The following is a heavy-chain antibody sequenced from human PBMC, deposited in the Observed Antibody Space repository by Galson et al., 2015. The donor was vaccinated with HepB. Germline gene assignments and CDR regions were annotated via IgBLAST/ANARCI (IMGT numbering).Heavy chain of an antibody. V-gene: IGHV3-48*01. CDR1: GFTFSSYS. J-gene: IGHJ6*03. D-gene: IGHD3-10*01. Sequence: SLRLSCAASGFTFSSYSMNWVRQAPGKGLEWVSYISSSSSTIYYADSVKGRFTISRDNAKNSLYLQMNSLRAEDTAVYYCARIWFRELRDYYYYMDVWGKGTTVTVSS. CDR3: ARIWFRELRDYYYYMDV. CDR2: ISSSSSTI.